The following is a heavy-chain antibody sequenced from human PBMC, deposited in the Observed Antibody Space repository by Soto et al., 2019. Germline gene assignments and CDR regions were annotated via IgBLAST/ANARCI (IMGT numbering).Heavy chain of an antibody. CDR1: GCTLSSYA. V-gene: IGHV3-23*01. J-gene: IGHJ3*02. D-gene: IGHD3-16*01. Sequence: EVQLLESGGGLVQPGGSLRLSGAASGCTLSSYAMSWVRHAPGYGLGWVSSTSGSGGSTHYADSVKGRFTISRDNSKNTLYLQMNSLSAEDTAVYYCAKPAPYDYIWGSYGADAFDIWGQGTMVTASS. CDR3: AKPAPYDYIWGSYGADAFDI. CDR2: TSGSGGST.